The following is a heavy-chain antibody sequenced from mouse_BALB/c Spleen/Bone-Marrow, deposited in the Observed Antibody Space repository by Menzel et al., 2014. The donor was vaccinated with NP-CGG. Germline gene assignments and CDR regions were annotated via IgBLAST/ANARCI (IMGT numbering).Heavy chain of an antibody. CDR3: AREARTGAWFTY. CDR1: GYTFTSYT. D-gene: IGHD4-1*01. Sequence: VKLMESGAELARPGASVKMSCKASGYTFTSYTIQWVKQRPGQGLEWIGYINPSSGYTDYSQKFKDKTTLTADKSSNTAYMQLTSLTSEDSAVYSCAREARTGAWFTYWGQGTLVTVSA. V-gene: IGHV1-4*02. J-gene: IGHJ3*01. CDR2: INPSSGYT.